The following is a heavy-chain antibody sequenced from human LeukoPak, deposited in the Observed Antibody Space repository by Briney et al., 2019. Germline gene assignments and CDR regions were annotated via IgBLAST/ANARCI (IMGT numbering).Heavy chain of an antibody. CDR1: GYTFTNYG. Sequence: ASVKVSCKASGYTFTNYGISWVRQAPGQGLEWMGWISAYNGNTNSAQKLQGRVTMTTDTSTSTAYMELRSLTSDDTAVYYCARDATRSGQWELLCYWGQGTLVTVSS. V-gene: IGHV1-18*01. CDR3: ARDATRSGQWELLCY. J-gene: IGHJ4*02. D-gene: IGHD1-26*01. CDR2: ISAYNGNT.